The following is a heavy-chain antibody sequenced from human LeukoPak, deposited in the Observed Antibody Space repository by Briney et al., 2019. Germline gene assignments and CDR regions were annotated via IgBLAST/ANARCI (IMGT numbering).Heavy chain of an antibody. CDR1: GFSFSTSP. CDR3: VKGPRRYSGRYDS. J-gene: IGHJ4*02. Sequence: PGGSLRLSCAASGFSFSTSPMSWVRQAPGKGLEWVADITGAGGGTNYADSVKGRFTISRDNSENSVYLQMNSLRVEDTAMYYCVKGPRRYSGRYDSWGQGTLVTVSP. D-gene: IGHD5-12*01. CDR2: ITGAGGGT. V-gene: IGHV3-23*01.